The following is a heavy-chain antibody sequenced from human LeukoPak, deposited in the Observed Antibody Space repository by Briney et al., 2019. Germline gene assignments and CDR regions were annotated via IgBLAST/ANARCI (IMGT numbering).Heavy chain of an antibody. D-gene: IGHD3-22*01. Sequence: GSLRLSCAASGFTVSSNYMSWVRQAPGKGLEWVSVIYSGGSTYYADSVKGRFTISRDNSKNTLYLQMNSLRAEDTAVYYCASNQYYYDSSGYYPRGIWGQGTMVTVSS. J-gene: IGHJ3*02. CDR1: GFTVSSNY. CDR2: IYSGGST. CDR3: ASNQYYYDSSGYYPRGI. V-gene: IGHV3-66*02.